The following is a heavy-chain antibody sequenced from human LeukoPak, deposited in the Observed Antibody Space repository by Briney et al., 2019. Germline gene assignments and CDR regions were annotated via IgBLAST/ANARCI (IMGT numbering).Heavy chain of an antibody. CDR2: ISAYNGNT. V-gene: IGHV1-18*01. J-gene: IGHJ4*02. D-gene: IGHD3-22*01. CDR1: GYTFTSYG. Sequence: ASVKVSCKASGYTFTSYGISWVRQAPGQGLEWMGWISAYNGNTNYAQKLQGRVTMTTDTSTSTAYMELRSLRSDDTAVYYCARVDGDYYDSSGYYHEYWGQGTLVTVSS. CDR3: ARVDGDYYDSSGYYHEY.